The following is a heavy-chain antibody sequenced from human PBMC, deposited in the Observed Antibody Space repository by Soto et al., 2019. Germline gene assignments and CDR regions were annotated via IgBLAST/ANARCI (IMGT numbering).Heavy chain of an antibody. Sequence: KVSCKASGGTFSSYAISWVRQAPGQGLEWMGGIIPIFGTANYAQKFQGRVTMTRNTSISTAYMELSSLRSEDTAVYYCAHDYGDLSFDYWGQGTLVTVSS. D-gene: IGHD4-17*01. CDR3: AHDYGDLSFDY. V-gene: IGHV1-69*05. CDR1: GGTFSSYA. CDR2: IIPIFGTA. J-gene: IGHJ4*02.